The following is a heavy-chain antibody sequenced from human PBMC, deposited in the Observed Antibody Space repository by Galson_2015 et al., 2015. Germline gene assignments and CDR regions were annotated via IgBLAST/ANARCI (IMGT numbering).Heavy chain of an antibody. Sequence: SVKVSCKASGGTFSSYAISWVRQAPGQGLEWMGGIIPIFGTANYAQKFQGRVTITADESTSTAYMELSSLRSEDTAVYYCTSRPYSYGKYYFDYWGQGTLVTVSS. J-gene: IGHJ4*02. V-gene: IGHV1-69*13. CDR2: IIPIFGTA. CDR1: GGTFSSYA. CDR3: TSRPYSYGKYYFDY. D-gene: IGHD5-18*01.